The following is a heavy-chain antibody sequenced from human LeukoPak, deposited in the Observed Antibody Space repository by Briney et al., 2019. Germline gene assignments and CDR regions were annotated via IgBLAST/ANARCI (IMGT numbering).Heavy chain of an antibody. V-gene: IGHV4-61*08. Sequence: PSETLSLTCTVSGGSISRGDYYSSWIRQPPGKGREWIGYIYYSGSTNYNPSLKSRVTISVDTSKNQFSLKLSSVTAADTAVYYCARDQGNYFDHWGQGTLVTVSS. CDR2: IYYSGST. CDR1: GGSISRGDYY. J-gene: IGHJ4*02. CDR3: ARDQGNYFDH.